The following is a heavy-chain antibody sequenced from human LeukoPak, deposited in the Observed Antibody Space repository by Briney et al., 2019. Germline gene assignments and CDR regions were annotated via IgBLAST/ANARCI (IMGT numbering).Heavy chain of an antibody. V-gene: IGHV3-53*01. CDR2: IYSGGST. CDR3: ARGKIPGYSYVIIDY. J-gene: IGHJ4*02. CDR1: GFTVSSNY. Sequence: SGGSLRLSCAASGFTVSSNYMGWVRQAPGKGLEWVSVIYSGGSTYYADSVECRLTISRDNYKNTLYLQMNSLRAEDAAVYYCARGKIPGYSYVIIDYWGQGTLVTVSS. D-gene: IGHD5-18*01.